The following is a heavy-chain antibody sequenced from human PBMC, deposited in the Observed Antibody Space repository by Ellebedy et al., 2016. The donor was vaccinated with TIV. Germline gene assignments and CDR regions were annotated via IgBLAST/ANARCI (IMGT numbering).Heavy chain of an antibody. CDR1: GFSFRSYW. V-gene: IGHV3-7*01. CDR2: IYQDGSSQ. J-gene: IGHJ5*02. D-gene: IGHD4-17*01. Sequence: GESLKISCVASGFSFRSYWMSWVRQAPGKGLEWVANIYQDGSSQYYVDSVKGRFTISRDNDNKALFLQMNSLRVEDTAVYYCARRGSYGDYAVQINSWFDPWGQGTLVTVSS. CDR3: ARRGSYGDYAVQINSWFDP.